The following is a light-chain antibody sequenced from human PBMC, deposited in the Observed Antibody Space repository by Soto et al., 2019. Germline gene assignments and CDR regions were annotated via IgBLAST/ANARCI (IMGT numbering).Light chain of an antibody. CDR3: LQYNNWPRT. J-gene: IGKJ1*01. V-gene: IGKV3-15*01. CDR2: GAS. CDR1: QRISSN. Sequence: EIVMTQSPATLSVSPGERATLSCRASQRISSNLAWYQQKPGQAPRLLIYGASTRATDIPVRFRGSGSETEFTLTISSLQSEDFAVYYCLQYNNWPRTFGQGTKVEIK.